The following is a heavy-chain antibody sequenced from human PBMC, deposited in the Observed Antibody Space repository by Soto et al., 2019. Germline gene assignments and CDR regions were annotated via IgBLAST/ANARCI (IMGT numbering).Heavy chain of an antibody. V-gene: IGHV2-5*02. CDR1: GFSLSTSGVA. CDR3: AYRGSGGHLSY. CDR2: IYWDDDK. D-gene: IGHD1-26*01. Sequence: QITLKESGPTLVKPTQNLTLTCTFSGFSLSTSGVAVGWIRQPPGKALEWLALIYWDDDKHYSPSLKSRLTITKDTSKNQVVLRMTNMDPVDTATYYCAYRGSGGHLSYWGQGTLVTVSS. J-gene: IGHJ4*02.